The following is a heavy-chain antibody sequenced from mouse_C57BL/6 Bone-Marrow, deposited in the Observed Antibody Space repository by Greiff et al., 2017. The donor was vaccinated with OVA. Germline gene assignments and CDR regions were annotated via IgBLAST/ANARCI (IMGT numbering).Heavy chain of an antibody. CDR2: IDPNSGGT. V-gene: IGHV1-72*01. J-gene: IGHJ1*03. Sequence: QVQLQQPGAELVKPGASVTLSCTASGYPFTIYWLHWVKQRPGRGLAWIGRIDPNSGGTKYNEKFKSKATLTVDKPSSTAYMQLSSLTSEDSAVYYCAGYYYGSSYYFDVWGTGTTVTVSS. CDR1: GYPFTIYW. D-gene: IGHD1-1*01. CDR3: AGYYYGSSYYFDV.